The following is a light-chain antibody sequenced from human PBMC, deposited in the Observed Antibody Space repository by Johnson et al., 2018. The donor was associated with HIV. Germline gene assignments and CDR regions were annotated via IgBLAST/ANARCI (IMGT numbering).Light chain of an antibody. V-gene: IGLV1-51*02. Sequence: QSVLTQPPSVSAAPGQKVTIYCSGSSSNIGNNYVSWYQQFPGTAPKLLIYENNKRPSGIPDRFSGSKSGTSATLGITGLQTGDEADYYCGTWDSSLSAHYVFGTGTKITVL. CDR1: SSNIGNNY. CDR2: ENN. CDR3: GTWDSSLSAHYV. J-gene: IGLJ1*01.